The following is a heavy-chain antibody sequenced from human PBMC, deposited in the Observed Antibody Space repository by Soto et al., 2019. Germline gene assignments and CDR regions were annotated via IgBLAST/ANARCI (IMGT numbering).Heavy chain of an antibody. CDR2: MNPNSGNA. Sequence: QVQLVQSGAEVKKPGASVKVSCKASGCTFTSYDINWVRQATGQGLEWMGWMNPNSGNAGYAQRFQGRVTMTRNTSITTAYLELSSLRSEDTAVYYCARERETRGFAPWGQGTLVTVAS. CDR1: GCTFTSYD. J-gene: IGHJ5*02. V-gene: IGHV1-8*01. CDR3: ARERETRGFAP. D-gene: IGHD1-26*01.